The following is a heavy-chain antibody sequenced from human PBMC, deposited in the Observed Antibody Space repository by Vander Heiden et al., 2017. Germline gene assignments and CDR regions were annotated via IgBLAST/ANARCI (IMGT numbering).Heavy chain of an antibody. CDR2: ISSSSSYI. D-gene: IGHD3-10*01. J-gene: IGHJ4*02. CDR1: GFTFSSYS. Sequence: EVQLVESGGGLVKPGGSLRLSCAASGFTFSSYSMNWVRQAPGKGLEWVSSISSSSSYIYYADSVKGRFTISRDNAKNSLYLQMNSLRAEDTAVYYCARDLLWYLYYYGSGSSLPDYWCQGPLVTLAS. V-gene: IGHV3-21*01. CDR3: ARDLLWYLYYYGSGSSLPDY.